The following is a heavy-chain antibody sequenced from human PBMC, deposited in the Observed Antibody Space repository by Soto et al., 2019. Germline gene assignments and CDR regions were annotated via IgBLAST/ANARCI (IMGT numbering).Heavy chain of an antibody. V-gene: IGHV3-13*01. CDR3: ARALGWTGYSYGYFGAFDI. CDR2: IGTAGDT. Sequence: HPGGSLRLSCAASGFTFSSYDMHWVRQATGKGLEWVSAIGTAGDTYYPGSVKGRFTISRENAKNSLYLQMNSLRAGDTSVYYCARALGWTGYSYGYFGAFDIWGQGTMVTVSS. J-gene: IGHJ3*02. CDR1: GFTFSSYD. D-gene: IGHD5-18*01.